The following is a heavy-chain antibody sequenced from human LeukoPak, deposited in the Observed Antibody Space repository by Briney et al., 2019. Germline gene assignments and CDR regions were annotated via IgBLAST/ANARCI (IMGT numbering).Heavy chain of an antibody. V-gene: IGHV4-39*07. CDR3: ARDSPHSSSPDEELDY. Sequence: SETLSLTCTVSGGSISSSSYYWGWIRRPPGKGLEWIGSIYYSGSTYYNPSLKSRVTISVDTSKNQFSLKLSSVTAADTAVYYRARDSPHSSSPDEELDYWGQGTLVTVSS. D-gene: IGHD6-6*01. CDR1: GGSISSSSYY. CDR2: IYYSGST. J-gene: IGHJ4*02.